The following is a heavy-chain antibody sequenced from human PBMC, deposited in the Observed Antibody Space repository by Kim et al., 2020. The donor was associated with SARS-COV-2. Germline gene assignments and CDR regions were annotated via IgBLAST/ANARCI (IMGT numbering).Heavy chain of an antibody. CDR2: IYYSGST. J-gene: IGHJ2*01. Sequence: SETLSLTCTVSGGSVSSGSYYWSWIRQPPGKGLEWIGYIYYSGSTNYNPSLKSRVTISVDTSKNQFSLKLSSVTAADTAVYYCARVPVVVALENWYFDLWGRGTLVTVSS. D-gene: IGHD2-15*01. V-gene: IGHV4-61*01. CDR3: ARVPVVVALENWYFDL. CDR1: GGSVSSGSYY.